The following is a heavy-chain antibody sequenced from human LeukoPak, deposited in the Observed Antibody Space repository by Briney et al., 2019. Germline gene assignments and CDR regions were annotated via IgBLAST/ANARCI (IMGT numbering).Heavy chain of an antibody. Sequence: PSETLSLTCTVSGGSISGYYWSWIRQPPGKGLEWIGEINHSGSTNYNPSLKSRVTISVDTSKNQFSLKLSSVTAADTAVYYCARVLRNYYDSSGYYYWGQGTLVTVSS. CDR1: GGSISGYY. J-gene: IGHJ4*02. CDR3: ARVLRNYYDSSGYYY. CDR2: INHSGST. V-gene: IGHV4-34*01. D-gene: IGHD3-22*01.